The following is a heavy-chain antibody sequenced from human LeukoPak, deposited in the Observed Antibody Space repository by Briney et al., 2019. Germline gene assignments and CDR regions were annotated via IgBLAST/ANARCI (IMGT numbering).Heavy chain of an antibody. Sequence: TSETLSLTCTVSGDSISSGSYYWSWIRQPPGKGLEWIGYIYYSGSTNYNPSLKSRVTISVDTSKNQFSLKLSSVTAADTAVYYCARGFYYYYMDVWDKGTTVTISS. CDR2: IYYSGST. V-gene: IGHV4-61*01. CDR3: ARGFYYYYMDV. CDR1: GDSISSGSYY. J-gene: IGHJ6*03.